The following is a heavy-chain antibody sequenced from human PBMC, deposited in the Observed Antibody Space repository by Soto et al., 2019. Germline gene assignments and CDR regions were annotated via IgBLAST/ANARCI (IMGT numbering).Heavy chain of an antibody. D-gene: IGHD3-22*01. V-gene: IGHV5-10-1*01. Sequence: LTISCKGSGYSFAGYWITWVRQKPGKGLEWMGRIDPSDSQTYYSPSFRGHVTISVTKSITTVFLQWSSLRASDTAMYYCARQIYDSDTGPNFQYYFDSWGQGTPVTVSS. CDR1: GYSFAGYW. J-gene: IGHJ4*02. CDR2: IDPSDSQT. CDR3: ARQIYDSDTGPNFQYYFDS.